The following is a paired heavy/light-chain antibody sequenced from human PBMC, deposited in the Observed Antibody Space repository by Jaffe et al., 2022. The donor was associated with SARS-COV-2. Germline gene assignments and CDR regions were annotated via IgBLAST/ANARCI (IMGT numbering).Light chain of an antibody. Sequence: DIQMTQSPSTLSASVGDTVTITCRASQNIISWLAWYQHKPGKAPKLLIYKASSLETGVPSRFSGSGSGTEFTLTISSLQPDDLATYYCQQYHTLVTFGQGTRLEI. CDR1: QNIISW. CDR2: KAS. CDR3: QQYHTLVT. J-gene: IGKJ5*01. V-gene: IGKV1-5*03.
Heavy chain of an antibody. V-gene: IGHV3-23*01. J-gene: IGHJ5*01. Sequence: EVQLLESGGGLVQPGGSLRLSCAASGFTFNNYAMNWVRQAPGKGLEWVSVVTAAGRTSHYADSVKGRFTISRDNSKNTVFLQMNSLRAEDTAVYYCAKAHTSGWYPNNWFDSWGQGTLVTVSP. D-gene: IGHD6-19*01. CDR1: GFTFNNYA. CDR3: AKAHTSGWYPNNWFDS. CDR2: VTAAGRTS.